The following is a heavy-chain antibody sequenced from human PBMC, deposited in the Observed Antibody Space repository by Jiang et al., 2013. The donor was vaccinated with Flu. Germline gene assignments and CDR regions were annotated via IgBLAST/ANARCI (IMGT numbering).Heavy chain of an antibody. Sequence: SGAEVKKPGASVKVSCKASGYTFTGYYMHWVRQAPGQGLEWMGWINPNSGGTNYAQKFQGWVTMTRDTSISTAYMELSRLRSDDTAVYYCARDGCDVEDSSSCAFDIWGQGTMVTVSS. CDR1: GYTFTGYY. D-gene: IGHD6-13*01. V-gene: IGHV1-2*04. CDR3: ARDGCDVEDSSSCAFDI. J-gene: IGHJ3*02. CDR2: INPNSGGT.